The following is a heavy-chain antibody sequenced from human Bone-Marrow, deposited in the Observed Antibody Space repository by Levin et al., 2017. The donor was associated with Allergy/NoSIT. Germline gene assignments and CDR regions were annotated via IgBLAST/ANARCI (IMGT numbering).Heavy chain of an antibody. CDR2: ITASGHKT. Sequence: GGSLRLSCAASGFTFSDYAITWVRQAPGKGLAWVSAITASGHKTYYSNSAEGRFSVSRDNAGKTVYLQMNSLTGDDTAVYYCAREKGGTRGCYTFDYWGQGALVIVSP. CDR1: GFTFSDYA. CDR3: AREKGGTRGCYTFDY. V-gene: IGHV3-23*01. J-gene: IGHJ4*02. D-gene: IGHD6-19*01.